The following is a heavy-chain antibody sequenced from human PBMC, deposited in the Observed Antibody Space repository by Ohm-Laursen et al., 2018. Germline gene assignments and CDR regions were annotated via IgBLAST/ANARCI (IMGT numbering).Heavy chain of an antibody. CDR2: IYYSGST. CDR3: ARVSVSSGWTFDY. CDR1: GGSFSGYY. J-gene: IGHJ4*02. Sequence: SQTLSLTWAVYGGSFSGYYWSWIRQHPGKGLEWIGYIYYSGSTYYNPSLKSLVTISVDTSKNQFSLKLSSVTAADTAVYYCARVSVSSGWTFDYWGQGTLVTVSS. D-gene: IGHD6-19*01. V-gene: IGHV4-31*01.